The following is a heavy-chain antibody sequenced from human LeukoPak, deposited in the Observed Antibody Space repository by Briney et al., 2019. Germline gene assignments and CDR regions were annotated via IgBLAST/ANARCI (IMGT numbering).Heavy chain of an antibody. CDR2: IYYSGST. V-gene: IGHV4-59*01. CDR3: AGHRYYYGSGSYP. J-gene: IGHJ5*02. CDR1: GGSISSYY. D-gene: IGHD3-10*01. Sequence: SETLSLTCTVSGGSISSYYWSWIRQPPGKGLEWIGYIYYSGSTNYNPSLKSRVTISVDTSKNQFSLKLSSVTAADTAVYYCAGHRYYYGSGSYPWGQGTLVTVSS.